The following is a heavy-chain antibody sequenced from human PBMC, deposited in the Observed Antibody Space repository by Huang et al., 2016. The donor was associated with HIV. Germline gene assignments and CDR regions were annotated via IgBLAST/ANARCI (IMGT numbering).Heavy chain of an antibody. CDR2: IYYGGSG. D-gene: IGHD3-3*01. CDR1: GDSIRSGGYY. CDR3: ARAPATHSVFFY. Sequence: QVQLQESGPGLVKPSQTLSITCTVSGDSIRSGGYYWTWFLQSPAKGLEWIGYIYYGGSGDSNPSLKSRVSISIDAFKNRVSLKLKSVTVADTAVYYCARAPATHSVFFYWGQGTLVTVSA. J-gene: IGHJ4*02. V-gene: IGHV4-30-4*08.